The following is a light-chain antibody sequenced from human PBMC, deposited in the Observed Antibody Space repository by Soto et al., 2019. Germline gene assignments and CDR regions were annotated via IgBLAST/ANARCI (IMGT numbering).Light chain of an antibody. V-gene: IGLV2-14*01. CDR2: EVS. CDR1: SXDIGAYNY. Sequence: QSVLTQPASVSGSPGQSITISCTGSSXDIGAYNYVSWFQQYPGKAPKLIISEVSNRPSGVSNRFSGSKSGTAASLTISGLQTEDEADYYCISYRGSDTSYVFGTGTKVT. J-gene: IGLJ1*01. CDR3: ISYRGSDTSYV.